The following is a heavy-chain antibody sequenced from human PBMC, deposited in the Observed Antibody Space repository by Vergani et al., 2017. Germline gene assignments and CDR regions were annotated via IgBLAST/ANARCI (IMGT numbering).Heavy chain of an antibody. J-gene: IGHJ4*02. Sequence: EVQLVESGGGLIQPGGSLRLSCAASGFTFSSYSMNWVRQAPGKGLEWVSSISSSSSYIYYADSVKGRCTISRDNAKNSLYLQMNSLRAEDTAVYYCARDRTAMGPAGYWGQGTLVTVSS. CDR1: GFTFSSYS. D-gene: IGHD5-18*01. CDR2: ISSSSSYI. CDR3: ARDRTAMGPAGY. V-gene: IGHV3-21*01.